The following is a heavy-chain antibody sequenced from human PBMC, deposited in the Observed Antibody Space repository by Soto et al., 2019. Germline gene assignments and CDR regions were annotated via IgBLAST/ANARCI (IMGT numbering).Heavy chain of an antibody. V-gene: IGHV4-59*01. J-gene: IGHJ4*02. Sequence: SETLSLTCIVSGVSISNYYWSWIRQPPGKGLEWIGYIYYSGSTNYNPSLQSRVTISVDTSKNQFSLKLSSVTAADTAVYYCARAVLPATAPFDYWGQGTLVTVSS. CDR2: IYYSGST. CDR1: GVSISNYY. D-gene: IGHD2-2*01. CDR3: ARAVLPATAPFDY.